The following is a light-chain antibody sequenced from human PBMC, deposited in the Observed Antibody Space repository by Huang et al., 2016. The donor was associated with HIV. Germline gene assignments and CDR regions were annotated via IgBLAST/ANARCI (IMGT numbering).Light chain of an antibody. J-gene: IGKJ5*01. CDR3: QQYNNWPPGST. Sequence: EIILTQSPTTLSVSPGEWAALSCRASQSVGIYIAWYQVKRCQAPRLLIYGASTRATGIPARFSGSGSGTEFTLTIISPQPEDFAIYYCQQYNNWPPGSTFGQGTRLEIK. V-gene: IGKV3-15*01. CDR2: GAS. CDR1: QSVGIY.